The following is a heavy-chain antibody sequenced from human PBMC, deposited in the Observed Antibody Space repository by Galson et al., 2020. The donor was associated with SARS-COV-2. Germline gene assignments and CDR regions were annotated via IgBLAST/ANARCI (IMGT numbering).Heavy chain of an antibody. D-gene: IGHD3-22*01. J-gene: IGHJ4*02. CDR3: ARGYYYDSGGYEGFDY. V-gene: IGHV1-69*13. CDR2: IIPIFGTA. Sequence: SVKVSCKAPGGTFSSYAISWVRQAPGQGLEWMGRIIPIFGTANYAQKFQDRVTITADESTSTAYMELSSLRSEDTAVYYCARGYYYDSGGYEGFDYWGQGTLVTVSS. CDR1: GGTFSSYA.